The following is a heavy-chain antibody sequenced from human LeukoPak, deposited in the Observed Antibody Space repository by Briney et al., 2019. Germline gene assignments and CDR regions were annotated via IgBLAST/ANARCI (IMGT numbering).Heavy chain of an antibody. Sequence: KPGGSLRLSCTASGFTFSSYSMNWVRQAPGKGLEWVLSISTSSSSIYYADSEKGRFTISRDNARNSLYLQMNTLRAEATAVYSCARGADGVSANARGWFDPWGQGTLVTVSS. D-gene: IGHD2-8*02. J-gene: IGHJ5*02. CDR2: ISTSSSSI. V-gene: IGHV3-21*01. CDR1: GFTFSSYS. CDR3: ARGADGVSANARGWFDP.